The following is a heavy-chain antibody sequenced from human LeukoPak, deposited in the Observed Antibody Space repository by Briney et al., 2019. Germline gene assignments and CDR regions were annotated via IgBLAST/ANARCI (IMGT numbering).Heavy chain of an antibody. CDR1: GFTFDDYA. CDR3: AKAPHYYYYYMDV. Sequence: GRSLRLSCAASGFTFDDYAMHWVRQAPGKGLEWVPGISWNSGSIGYADSVKGRFTISRDNAKNSLYLQMNSLRAEDTALYYCAKAPHYYYYYMDVWGKGTTVTVSS. J-gene: IGHJ6*03. CDR2: ISWNSGSI. V-gene: IGHV3-9*01.